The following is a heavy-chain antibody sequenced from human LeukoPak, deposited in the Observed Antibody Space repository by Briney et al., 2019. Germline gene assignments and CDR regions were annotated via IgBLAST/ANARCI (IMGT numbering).Heavy chain of an antibody. CDR2: ISGSGGST. V-gene: IGHV3-23*01. CDR3: AKGLGKATVTPLGY. D-gene: IGHD4-11*01. Sequence: GGSLRLSCAASGFTFSTYAMSWVRQAPGKGLEWVSGISGSGGSTYYADSVKGRFTISRDNSKNTLYLQMDSLRAEDTAVYYCAKGLGKATVTPLGYWGQGTLVTVSS. CDR1: GFTFSTYA. J-gene: IGHJ4*02.